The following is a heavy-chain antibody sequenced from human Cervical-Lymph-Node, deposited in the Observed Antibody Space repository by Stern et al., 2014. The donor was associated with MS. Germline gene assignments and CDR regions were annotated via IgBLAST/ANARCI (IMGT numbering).Heavy chain of an antibody. D-gene: IGHD4-11*01. CDR3: AAGVYSNVYFDY. J-gene: IGHJ4*02. V-gene: IGHV1-18*01. CDR1: NYTFNNYG. CDR2: ISADNADT. Sequence: VQLVESGAEVKKPGASVKVSCKASNYTFNNYGITWVRQAPGQGLEWMGWISADNADTNYAQKLQGRVSLTTDTSTSTAYMELRSLRSDDTAVYYCAAGVYSNVYFDYWGQGTLVIVSS.